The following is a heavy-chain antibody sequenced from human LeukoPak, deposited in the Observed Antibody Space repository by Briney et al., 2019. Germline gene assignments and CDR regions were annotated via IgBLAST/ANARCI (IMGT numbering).Heavy chain of an antibody. Sequence: GGSLRLSCAGSGLSFSDYFMSWIRLPPGKGLEWVSYIGISGSPIYYADSVKGRFTISRDNAKNSVYLQLSSLRAEDTAFYYCATLSSSSVAYWGQGTLVTVSS. V-gene: IGHV3-11*01. CDR1: GLSFSDYF. CDR3: ATLSSSSVAY. D-gene: IGHD6-19*01. CDR2: IGISGSPI. J-gene: IGHJ4*02.